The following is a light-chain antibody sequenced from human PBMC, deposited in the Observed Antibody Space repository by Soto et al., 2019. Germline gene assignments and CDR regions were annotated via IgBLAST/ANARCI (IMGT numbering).Light chain of an antibody. Sequence: EIVLTQSPGTLSLSPGERVTLSCRASQSVSSSYLAWYQQKPGQAPRLLLYGASSRATGITDRFSGSGSGTDFTLTISRLEPEDFAVYYCQQHGSSPRTFGQGTKVEIK. CDR2: GAS. V-gene: IGKV3-20*01. CDR1: QSVSSSY. CDR3: QQHGSSPRT. J-gene: IGKJ1*01.